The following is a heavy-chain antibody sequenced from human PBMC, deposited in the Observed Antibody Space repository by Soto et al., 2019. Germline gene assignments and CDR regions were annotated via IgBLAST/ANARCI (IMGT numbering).Heavy chain of an antibody. CDR2: INPNGGVT. Sequence: QVQLVQSGAEVKRPGASVTVSCRSSGDTFNDYYIHWVRQAPGQGLEWMGWINPNGGVTKYAQKFQGWVSMTRDTSIRTVDRQLSRLRSDDTAGYYCGRESGGATATLDYYYFSMDVWGTGTTVTVSS. D-gene: IGHD5-12*01. CDR1: GDTFNDYY. CDR3: GRESGGATATLDYYYFSMDV. J-gene: IGHJ6*04. V-gene: IGHV1-2*04.